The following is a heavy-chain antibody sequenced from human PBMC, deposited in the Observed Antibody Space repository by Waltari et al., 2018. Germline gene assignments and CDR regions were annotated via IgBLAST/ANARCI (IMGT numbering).Heavy chain of an antibody. CDR2: INHSGST. CDR3: AREPIAVAGTEGDY. CDR1: GGSFRGFY. J-gene: IGHJ4*02. V-gene: IGHV4-34*01. D-gene: IGHD6-19*01. Sequence: QVQLQQWGAGLLKPSETLSLTCAVYGGSFRGFYWSWNRQPPGKGLEWIGEINHSGSTNYNPSLKSRVTISVDTSKNQFSLKLSSVTAADTAVYYCAREPIAVAGTEGDYWGQGTLVTVSS.